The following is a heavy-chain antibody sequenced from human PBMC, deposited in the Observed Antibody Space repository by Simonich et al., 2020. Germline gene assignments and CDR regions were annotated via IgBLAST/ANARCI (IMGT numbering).Heavy chain of an antibody. CDR3: ARDHDYGDYYFDY. V-gene: IGHV3-30*07. CDR2: ISYDGSNK. D-gene: IGHD4-17*01. Sequence: QVQLVESGGGVVQPGRSLRLSCAASGFTFSSYAMHWVRQAPGKGLGLVAVISYDGSNKNYADSVKGRFTISRDNSKNTLYLQMNSLRAEDTAVHYCARDHDYGDYYFDYWGQGTLVTVSS. J-gene: IGHJ4*02. CDR1: GFTFSSYA.